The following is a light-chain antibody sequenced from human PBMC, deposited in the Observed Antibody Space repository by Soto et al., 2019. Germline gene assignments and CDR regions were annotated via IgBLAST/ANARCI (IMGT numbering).Light chain of an antibody. Sequence: DIQMTQSPSTLSASVGDRVTISCRASQSVSGWLAWYQQKPGKAPKLLIYDASSLKDGVPSRFSGSGSGTEFTLTISSLQPDDFATYYCQHYNSYSEAFGQGTKVELK. V-gene: IGKV1-5*01. CDR1: QSVSGW. J-gene: IGKJ1*01. CDR2: DAS. CDR3: QHYNSYSEA.